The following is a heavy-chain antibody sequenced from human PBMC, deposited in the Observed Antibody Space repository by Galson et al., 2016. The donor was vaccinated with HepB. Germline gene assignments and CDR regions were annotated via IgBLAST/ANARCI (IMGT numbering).Heavy chain of an antibody. V-gene: IGHV6-1*01. D-gene: IGHD1-1*01. CDR1: GDSVSSNSAA. Sequence: CAISGDSVSSNSAACNWIRQSPSRGLEWLGRTYYRSKWYNDYAVSVKSRITINPDTYKNQFSLQLNSMTPEATSVYFCARGTTAYFDYWGQGTLVTVSS. CDR3: ARGTTAYFDY. CDR2: TYYRSKWYN. J-gene: IGHJ4*02.